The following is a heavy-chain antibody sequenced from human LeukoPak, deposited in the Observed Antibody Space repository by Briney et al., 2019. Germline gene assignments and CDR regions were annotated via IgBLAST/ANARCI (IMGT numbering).Heavy chain of an antibody. J-gene: IGHJ4*02. CDR3: ARDKYSSTGFDY. Sequence: SETLSLTCTVFGGSISSGGYYWSWIRQHPGKGLEWIGYIYYSGSTYYNPSLKSRVTISVDTSKNQFSLKLSSVTAADTAVYYCARDKYSSTGFDYWGQGTLVTVSS. CDR2: IYYSGST. V-gene: IGHV4-31*03. CDR1: GGSISSGGYY. D-gene: IGHD6-13*01.